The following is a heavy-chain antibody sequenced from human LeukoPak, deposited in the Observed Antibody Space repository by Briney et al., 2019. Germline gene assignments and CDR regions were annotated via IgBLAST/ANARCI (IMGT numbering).Heavy chain of an antibody. CDR1: GYSFTSYY. V-gene: IGHV1-46*01. CDR3: SKEARVGSVGGSLDY. D-gene: IGHD4-23*01. Sequence: ASVKVSCKASGYSFTSYYMHWVRQAPGQGLEWMGIINPNSGGTNYAQKFQGRVTMTRDASTSTLYMELSSLRSEDTALYYCSKEARVGSVGGSLDYWGQGTLVTVSS. J-gene: IGHJ4*02. CDR2: INPNSGGT.